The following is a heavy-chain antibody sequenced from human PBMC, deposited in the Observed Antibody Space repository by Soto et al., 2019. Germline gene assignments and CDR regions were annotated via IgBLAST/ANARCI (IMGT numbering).Heavy chain of an antibody. J-gene: IGHJ5*02. Sequence: TGGSLRLSCAASGFTFSSYWMHWVRQAPGKGLVWVSRINSDGSSTSYADSVKGRFTISRDNAKNTLYLQMNSLRAEDTAVYYCARDRTFGVVISANWFDPWGQGTLVTVSS. D-gene: IGHD3-3*02. CDR1: GFTFSSYW. CDR3: ARDRTFGVVISANWFDP. CDR2: INSDGSST. V-gene: IGHV3-74*01.